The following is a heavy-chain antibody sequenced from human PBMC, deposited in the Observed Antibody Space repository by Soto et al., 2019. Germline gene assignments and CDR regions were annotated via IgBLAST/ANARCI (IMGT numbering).Heavy chain of an antibody. Sequence: QVQLVQSGAEVKKPGSSVKVSCKASGGTFSSYAISWVRQAPGQGLEWMGGIIPIFGTANYAQKFQGRVKITADKSTSTAYMELSSLRSEDTAVYYCARGTYYYASSGCYYTLFDYWGQRTLVTVSS. V-gene: IGHV1-69*06. CDR1: GGTFSSYA. CDR2: IIPIFGTA. J-gene: IGHJ4*02. CDR3: ARGTYYYASSGCYYTLFDY. D-gene: IGHD3-22*01.